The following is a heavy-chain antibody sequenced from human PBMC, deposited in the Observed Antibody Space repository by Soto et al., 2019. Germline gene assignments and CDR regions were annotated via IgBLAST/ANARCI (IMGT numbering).Heavy chain of an antibody. D-gene: IGHD3-10*01. J-gene: IGHJ5*02. CDR1: GGSISSGGYY. V-gene: IGHV4-31*03. CDR2: IYYSGST. CDR3: ARRGPMVRGGMKSSRSRYNWFAL. Sequence: SETLSLTCTVSGGSISSGGYYWSWIRQHPGKGLEWIGYIYYSGSTYYNPSLKSRVTISVDTSKNQFSLKLSSVTAADTAVYYCARRGPMVRGGMKSSRSRYNWFALWGQGTLVTVSS.